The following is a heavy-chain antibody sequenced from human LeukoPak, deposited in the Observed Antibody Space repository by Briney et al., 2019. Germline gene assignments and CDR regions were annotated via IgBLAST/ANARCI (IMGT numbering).Heavy chain of an antibody. CDR3: ARGPITMVRGVFMDV. CDR2: IYTSGNT. Sequence: SETLSLTCTVSGGSISSGSYFWTWIRQPAGKGLEWIGRIYTSGNTNYNPSLKSRVTISVETSKNQFSLKLSSVTAADTAVYYCARGPITMVRGVFMDVWGKGTTVTISS. CDR1: GGSISSGSYF. J-gene: IGHJ6*03. V-gene: IGHV4-61*02. D-gene: IGHD3-10*01.